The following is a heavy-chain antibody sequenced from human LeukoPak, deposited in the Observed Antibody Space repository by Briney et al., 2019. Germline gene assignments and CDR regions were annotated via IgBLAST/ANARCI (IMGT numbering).Heavy chain of an antibody. V-gene: IGHV3-21*01. D-gene: IGHD2-2*01. J-gene: IGHJ4*02. CDR3: ARGGVGYCSSTSCYEYFDY. CDR1: GFTFSSYS. CDR2: ISCCSSQI. Sequence: GGSLRLSCAASGFTFSSYSMNWVRQAPGRVLEWVSSISCCSSQISYADSVKDRFTIPRDNTKNSLYLHMNSMIDEDTAVYYCARGGVGYCSSTSCYEYFDYWGQGTRVTVSS.